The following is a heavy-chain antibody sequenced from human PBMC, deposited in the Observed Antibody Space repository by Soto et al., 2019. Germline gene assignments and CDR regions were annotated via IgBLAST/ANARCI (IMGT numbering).Heavy chain of an antibody. CDR3: ARDIYSDGMDV. CDR2: IYYSGST. J-gene: IGHJ6*02. CDR1: GGSICSYY. V-gene: IGHV4-59*01. Sequence: PLETLSLTCTVSGGSICSYYLSRIRQPPGKGLEWIGYIYYSGSTNYNPSLKSRVTISVDTSKNQFSLKLSSVTAADSAVYYCARDIYSDGMDVWGQGTTVTVSS. D-gene: IGHD2-15*01.